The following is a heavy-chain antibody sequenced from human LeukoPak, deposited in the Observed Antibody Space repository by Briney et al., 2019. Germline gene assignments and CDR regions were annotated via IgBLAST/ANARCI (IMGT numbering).Heavy chain of an antibody. D-gene: IGHD6-13*01. J-gene: IGHJ4*02. V-gene: IGHV4-61*08. CDR3: ARHGGSWTFDY. CDR1: GGSISSGGYY. Sequence: SETLSLTCTVSGGSISSGGYYWSWIRQHPGKGLEWIGYIDDSGSTNYNPSFKSRVTMSVDTSKNQFSLKLSSVTAADTAVYFCARHGGSWTFDYWGQGTLVTVSS. CDR2: IDDSGST.